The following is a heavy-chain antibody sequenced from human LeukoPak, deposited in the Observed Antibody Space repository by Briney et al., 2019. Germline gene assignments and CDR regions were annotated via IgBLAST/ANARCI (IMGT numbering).Heavy chain of an antibody. D-gene: IGHD3-16*01. CDR1: GFTFDDYA. J-gene: IGHJ6*02. V-gene: IGHV3-9*01. CDR3: AKDIRGSYYYYYGMDV. CDR2: ISWNSGSI. Sequence: GRSLRLSCAASGFTFDDYAMHWVRQAPGKGLEWVSGISWNSGSIGYADSVKGRFTISRDNAKNSLYLQMNSLRAEDTALYYCAKDIRGSYYYYYGMDVWGQGTTVTVSS.